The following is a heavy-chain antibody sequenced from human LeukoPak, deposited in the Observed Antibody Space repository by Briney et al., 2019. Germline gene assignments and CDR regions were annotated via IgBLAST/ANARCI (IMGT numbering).Heavy chain of an antibody. J-gene: IGHJ5*02. CDR1: GYTFTTYA. D-gene: IGHD2-21*01. CDR3: ARGPDKSDGGDSGSAWLDP. V-gene: IGHV1-8*01. Sequence: ASVKLSCTASGYTFTTYAINWVRQATGQGLEWMGCMHPNSGKRGYAQKFQGRVTMTRNTSISTGYMELRSLRSEDTAVYYCARGPDKSDGGDSGSAWLDPWGQGTLVTVSS. CDR2: MHPNSGKR.